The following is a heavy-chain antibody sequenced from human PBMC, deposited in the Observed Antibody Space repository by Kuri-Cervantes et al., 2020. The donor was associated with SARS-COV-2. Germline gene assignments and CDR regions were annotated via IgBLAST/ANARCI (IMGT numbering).Heavy chain of an antibody. Sequence: GESLKISCAASGFTFSSYGMHWVRQAPGKGLEWVAVIWYDGSNKYYADSVKGRFTISRDNSKNTLYLQMNSLRAEDTAVYYCARGLLVGATTFYYYMDVWGKGTTVTFSS. CDR1: GFTFSSYG. D-gene: IGHD1-26*01. V-gene: IGHV3-33*01. CDR3: ARGLLVGATTFYYYMDV. J-gene: IGHJ6*03. CDR2: IWYDGSNK.